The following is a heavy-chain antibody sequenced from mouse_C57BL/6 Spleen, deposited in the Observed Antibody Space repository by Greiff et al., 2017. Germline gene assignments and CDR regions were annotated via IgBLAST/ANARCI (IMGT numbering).Heavy chain of an antibody. D-gene: IGHD2-10*01. CDR1: GFTFSSYT. CDR3: ARHAYYGNYDYFDY. Sequence: EVQRVESGGGLVKPGGSLKLSCAASGFTFSSYTMSWVRQTPETRLEWVATISGGGGNTYYPDSVKGRFTISRDNAKNTLYLQMSSLRSEDTALYYCARHAYYGNYDYFDYWGQGTTLTVSS. V-gene: IGHV5-9*01. CDR2: ISGGGGNT. J-gene: IGHJ2*01.